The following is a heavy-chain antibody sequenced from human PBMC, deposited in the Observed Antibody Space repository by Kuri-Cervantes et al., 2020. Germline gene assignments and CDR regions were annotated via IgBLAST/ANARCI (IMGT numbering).Heavy chain of an antibody. CDR1: GGSISSYY. CDR2: IYYSGST. J-gene: IGHJ4*02. CDR3: ARGQWLLGAGDY. V-gene: IGHV4-59*01. Sequence: SETLSLTCTVSGGSISSYYWSWIRQPPGKGLEWIGYIYYSGSTNYNPSLKSRVTISVDTSKNQFSLKLSSVTAADTALYYCARGQWLLGAGDYWGQGTLVTVSS. D-gene: IGHD3-22*01.